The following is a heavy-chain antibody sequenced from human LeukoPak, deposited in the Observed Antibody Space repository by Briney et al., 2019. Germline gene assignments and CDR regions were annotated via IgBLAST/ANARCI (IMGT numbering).Heavy chain of an antibody. J-gene: IGHJ4*02. D-gene: IGHD2-8*01. CDR1: GFTFSSYA. CDR3: AIQYCTDGVCSTPFDY. Sequence: GGSLRLSCAASGFTFSSYAMHWVRQAPGKGLEWVSSISSSSRTIYYADSVKGRFTISRDNAQNSLHLQMNSLRDEDTALYYCAIQYCTDGVCSTPFDYWGQGTLVTVSS. CDR2: ISSSSRTI. V-gene: IGHV3-48*02.